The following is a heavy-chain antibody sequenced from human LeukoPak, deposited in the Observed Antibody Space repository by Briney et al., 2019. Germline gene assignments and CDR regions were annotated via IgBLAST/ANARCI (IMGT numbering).Heavy chain of an antibody. CDR2: ISNDGNNE. J-gene: IGHJ4*02. CDR3: VTAGGGYGFWSGYYV. V-gene: IGHV3-30-3*01. D-gene: IGHD3-3*01. Sequence: GGSLRLSCAASGFTFSNYAMHWVRQAPGKGLEWVAVISNDGNNEYYAASVKGRFTISRDNSKNTLYLQMISLRAEDTAIYYCVTAGGGYGFWSGYYVWGQGTQVTVSS. CDR1: GFTFSNYA.